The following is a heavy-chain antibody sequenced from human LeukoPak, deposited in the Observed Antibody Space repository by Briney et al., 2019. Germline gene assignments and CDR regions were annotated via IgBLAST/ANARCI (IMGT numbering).Heavy chain of an antibody. V-gene: IGHV3-23*01. CDR3: AKGLESSIWYTLIDY. Sequence: PGGTLRLSCAASGFTFSNYAMNWVRQAPGKGLEWVSGLSNTGSRASYADSVKGRFTISRDNSKNTLYLQLNNLRAGDTAFYYCAKGLESSIWYTLIDYWGQGTLVTVSS. J-gene: IGHJ4*02. D-gene: IGHD6-13*01. CDR2: LSNTGSRA. CDR1: GFTFSNYA.